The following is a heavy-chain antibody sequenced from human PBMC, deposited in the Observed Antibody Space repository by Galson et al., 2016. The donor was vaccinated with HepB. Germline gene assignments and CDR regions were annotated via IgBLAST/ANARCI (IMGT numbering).Heavy chain of an antibody. D-gene: IGHD2-21*02. CDR2: VHYNVSA. V-gene: IGHV4-39*01. CDR1: GGSITRSGYY. J-gene: IGHJ4*02. CDR3: ARHGDGCRSASGDY. Sequence: ETLSLTCTVPGGSITRSGYYWGWVRQTPGHGLEWIGSVHYNVSAYYNPSLQSRLTISVDTSKNQFPLRLNSVTAADTAVYYCARHGDGCRSASGDYWGRGILVSVSS.